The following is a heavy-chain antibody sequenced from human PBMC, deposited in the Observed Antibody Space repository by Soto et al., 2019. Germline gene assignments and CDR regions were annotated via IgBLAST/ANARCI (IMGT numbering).Heavy chain of an antibody. V-gene: IGHV3-23*01. CDR1: GFTFSSYA. CDR2: IIANGGNK. CDR3: AKSPMLIVIDI. J-gene: IGHJ3*02. Sequence: GGSLRLSCAASGFTFSSYAMSWVRQAPGKGLEWVSGIIANGGNKYYADSAEGRFTISRDNSKNTLYLQLNSLRAEDTAIYYCAKSPMLIVIDIWGQGTLLTVSS. D-gene: IGHD3-22*01.